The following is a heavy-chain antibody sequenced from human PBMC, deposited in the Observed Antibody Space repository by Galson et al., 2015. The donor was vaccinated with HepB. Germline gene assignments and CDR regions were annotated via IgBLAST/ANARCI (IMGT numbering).Heavy chain of an antibody. Sequence: SLRLSCAASGFTFSSYAMHWVRQAPGKGLEWVAVISYDGSNKYYADSVKGRFTISRDNSKNTLYLQMNSLRAEDTAVYYCARGLVTIFGVVMALDYWGQGTLVTVSS. D-gene: IGHD3-3*01. V-gene: IGHV3-30-3*01. CDR1: GFTFSSYA. CDR3: ARGLVTIFGVVMALDY. CDR2: ISYDGSNK. J-gene: IGHJ4*02.